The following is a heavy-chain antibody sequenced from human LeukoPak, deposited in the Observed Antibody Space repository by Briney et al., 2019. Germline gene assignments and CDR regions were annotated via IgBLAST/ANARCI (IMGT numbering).Heavy chain of an antibody. J-gene: IGHJ4*02. Sequence: ASVKVSCKASGYSFISYYIHWVRQAPGQGLEWMGIINPSGGSTSYAQKFQGRVTMTRDTSTSTVYMELSSLRSEDTAVYYCARGATLYFDYWGQGTLVTVSS. CDR2: INPSGGST. V-gene: IGHV1-46*01. CDR3: ARGATLYFDY. CDR1: GYSFISYY.